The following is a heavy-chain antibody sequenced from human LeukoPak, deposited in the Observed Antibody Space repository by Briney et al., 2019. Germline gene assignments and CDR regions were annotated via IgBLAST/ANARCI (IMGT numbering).Heavy chain of an antibody. V-gene: IGHV1-24*01. D-gene: IGHD3-10*01. CDR2: FDPEDGET. J-gene: IGHJ4*02. CDR3: ATGSSITMVRGVTQENDY. Sequence: ASVRVSCKVSGYTLTELSMHWVRQAPGKGLEWMGGFDPEDGETIYAQKFQGRVTMTEDTSTDTVYMELSSLRSEDTAVYYCATGSSITMVRGVTQENDYWGQGTLVTVSS. CDR1: GYTLTELS.